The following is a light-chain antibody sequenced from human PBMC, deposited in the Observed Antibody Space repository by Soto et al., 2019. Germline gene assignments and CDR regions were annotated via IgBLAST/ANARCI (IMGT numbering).Light chain of an antibody. J-gene: IGKJ1*01. CDR2: GAS. CDR1: QSISSS. V-gene: IGKV3-15*01. Sequence: EIVMTQSPATLSVSAGERVTLSCRASQSISSSLAWYQQKPGQAPSLLFYGASTRASGVPARFSGSGSGTEFTLTISSLQSEDFAVYYCHQYNGWPRTFGQGTNVEI. CDR3: HQYNGWPRT.